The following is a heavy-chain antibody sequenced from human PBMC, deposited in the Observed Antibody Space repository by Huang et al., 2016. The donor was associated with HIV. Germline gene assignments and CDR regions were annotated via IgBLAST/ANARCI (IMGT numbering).Heavy chain of an antibody. D-gene: IGHD5-12*01. Sequence: EVQLWESGGTLVQPGGSLRLSCGASGFTFSNYAMGWVRQASGKGLEWVSFISGSSGTIYYADSVKGRFTISRDNVKKTVYLQMNSLRVEDAAVYYCAKDRGDGYSGYDYDYWGQGTLVTVSS. CDR3: AKDRGDGYSGYDYDY. V-gene: IGHV3-23*01. J-gene: IGHJ4*02. CDR2: ISGSSGTI. CDR1: GFTFSNYA.